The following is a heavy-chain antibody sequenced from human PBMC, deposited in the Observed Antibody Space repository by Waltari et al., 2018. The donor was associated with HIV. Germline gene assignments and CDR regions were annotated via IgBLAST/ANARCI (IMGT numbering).Heavy chain of an antibody. J-gene: IGHJ4*02. CDR1: GFSLSTSGVS. V-gene: IGHV2-5*01. Sequence: QITLKESGPTLVKPTQTLTLTCTFSGFSLSTSGVSVGWIRQPPGKALEWLALIYWNDDKRYRPSLKSRLTITRDTSKNQVVLRMTNMDPVDTATYYCIYSSRGFSTSWYIDYWGQGTLVTVSS. CDR2: IYWNDDK. CDR3: IYSSRGFSTSWYIDY. D-gene: IGHD6-13*01.